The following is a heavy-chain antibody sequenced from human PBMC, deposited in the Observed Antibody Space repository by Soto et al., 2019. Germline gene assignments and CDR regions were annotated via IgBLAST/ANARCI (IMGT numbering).Heavy chain of an antibody. CDR2: ISHSGST. J-gene: IGHJ5*02. D-gene: IGHD3-16*02. Sequence: SETLSLTCSVSGGSISSGRSSWNWIRQPPGKGLEWIAYISHSGSTYYNPSLKSRVTISVDRSENQFSLKLNSLTAADTAVYYCVRESTPPGPKSFLTWGPGILLTVFS. CDR3: VRESTPPGPKSFLT. V-gene: IGHV4-30-2*01. CDR1: GGSISSGRSS.